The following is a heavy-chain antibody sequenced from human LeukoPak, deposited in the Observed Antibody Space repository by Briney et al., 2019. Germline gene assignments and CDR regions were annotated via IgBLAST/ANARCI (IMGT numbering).Heavy chain of an antibody. CDR2: ISYDGSNK. V-gene: IGHV3-30*18. Sequence: PGRSLRLSCAASGFTFSSYGMHWVRQAPGKGLEWVAVISYDGSNKFYADSVKGRFTISGDNSKNTLYLQMNSLRAEDTAVYYCAKLRVSGYTYGYGLDVWGQGTTVIVSS. J-gene: IGHJ6*02. CDR1: GFTFSSYG. D-gene: IGHD5-18*01. CDR3: AKLRVSGYTYGYGLDV.